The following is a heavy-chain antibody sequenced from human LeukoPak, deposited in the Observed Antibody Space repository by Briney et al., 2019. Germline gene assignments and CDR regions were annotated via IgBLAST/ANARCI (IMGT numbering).Heavy chain of an antibody. J-gene: IGHJ5*02. Sequence: EASETLSLTCTVSGGSISSGGYYWSWIRQHPGKGLEWIGYIYYSGSTYYNPSLKSRVTISVDTSKNQFSLKLSSVTAADTAVYYCARLVSGYGENWFDPWGQGTLVTVSS. V-gene: IGHV4-31*03. CDR3: ARLVSGYGENWFDP. CDR1: GGSISSGGYY. D-gene: IGHD4/OR15-4a*01. CDR2: IYYSGST.